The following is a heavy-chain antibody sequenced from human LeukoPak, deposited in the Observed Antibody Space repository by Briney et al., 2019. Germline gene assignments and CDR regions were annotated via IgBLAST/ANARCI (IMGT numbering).Heavy chain of an antibody. D-gene: IGHD3-10*01. V-gene: IGHV1-46*01. Sequence: ASVKVSCKASGYTFTGYYMHWVRQAPGQGLEWMGIINPSGGSTSYAQKFQGRVTMTRDMSTSTVYMELSSLRSEDTAVYYCARDRRITMVRGVTSQFAMPLLFWGQGTLVTVSS. J-gene: IGHJ4*02. CDR2: INPSGGST. CDR1: GYTFTGYY. CDR3: ARDRRITMVRGVTSQFAMPLLF.